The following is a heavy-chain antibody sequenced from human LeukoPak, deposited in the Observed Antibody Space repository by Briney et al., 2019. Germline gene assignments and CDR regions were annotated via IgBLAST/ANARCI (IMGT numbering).Heavy chain of an antibody. CDR3: ARGGVAPDDAFDI. V-gene: IGHV3-21*01. Sequence: GGSLRLSCAASGFTFSSYSMNWVRQAPGKGLEWVSSISSSSSYIYCADSVKGRFTISRDNAKNSLYLQMNSLRAEDTAVYYCARGGVAPDDAFDIWGQGTMVTVSS. J-gene: IGHJ3*02. D-gene: IGHD5-12*01. CDR1: GFTFSSYS. CDR2: ISSSSSYI.